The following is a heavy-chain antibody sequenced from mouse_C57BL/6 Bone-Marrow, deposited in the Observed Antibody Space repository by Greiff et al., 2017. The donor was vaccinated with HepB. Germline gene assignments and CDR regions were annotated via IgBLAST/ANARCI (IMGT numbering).Heavy chain of an antibody. Sequence: QVQLQQPVAEFVKPGASVKLSCKASGYTFTSYWMQWVKQRPGQGLEWIGEIDPSDSYINYNQKFKGKATLTVDKSSSTAYMELRSLTSEDSAVYFCANYDFDYWGQGTTLTVSS. D-gene: IGHD2-4*01. CDR3: ANYDFDY. CDR2: IDPSDSYI. V-gene: IGHV1-50*01. J-gene: IGHJ2*01. CDR1: GYTFTSYW.